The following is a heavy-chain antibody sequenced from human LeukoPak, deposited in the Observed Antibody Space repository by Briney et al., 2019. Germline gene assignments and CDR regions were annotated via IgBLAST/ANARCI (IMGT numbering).Heavy chain of an antibody. Sequence: GGSLRLSCTVSGFTVSSNSMSWVRQAPGKGLEWVSFIYSDNTHYSDSVKGRFTISRDNSKNTLYLQMNSLRAEDTAVYYCARLGRSYFDYWGQGTLVTVSS. V-gene: IGHV3-53*01. J-gene: IGHJ4*02. CDR3: ARLGRSYFDY. CDR1: GFTVSSNS. D-gene: IGHD1-26*01. CDR2: IYSDNT.